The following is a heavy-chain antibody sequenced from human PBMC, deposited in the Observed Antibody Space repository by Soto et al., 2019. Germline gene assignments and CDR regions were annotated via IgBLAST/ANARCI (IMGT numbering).Heavy chain of an antibody. J-gene: IGHJ4*02. CDR2: IHYSGST. CDR1: GDSISSYY. CDR3: ARHETLHGDHDY. D-gene: IGHD4-17*01. V-gene: IGHV4-59*08. Sequence: SETLSLTCTVSGDSISSYYWSWIRQPPGKGLEWIGYIHYSGSTNYNPSLKSRVTISVDTPKNQFSLRLSSVTAADTAVYYCARHETLHGDHDYWGQGTLVTVSS.